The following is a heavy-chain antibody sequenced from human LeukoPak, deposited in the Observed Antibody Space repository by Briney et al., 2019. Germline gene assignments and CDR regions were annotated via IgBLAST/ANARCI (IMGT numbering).Heavy chain of an antibody. D-gene: IGHD6-13*01. Sequence: PRPSLRLSCAASGFTFSSYAMSWVRQAPGKGLEWVSAITGSGGSTYYADSVKGRLPNSRTHSKNTLYLQMHSLRAEGTAVYYCAKEKTGSWNPRPFDYWGQGNLVTVSS. CDR1: GFTFSSYA. CDR3: AKEKTGSWNPRPFDY. CDR2: ITGSGGST. J-gene: IGHJ4*02. V-gene: IGHV3-23*01.